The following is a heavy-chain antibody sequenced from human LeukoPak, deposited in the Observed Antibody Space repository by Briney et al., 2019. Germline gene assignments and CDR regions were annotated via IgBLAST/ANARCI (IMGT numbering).Heavy chain of an antibody. CDR2: ISWNSGSI. Sequence: PGRSLRLSCAASGFTFDDYAMHWVRQAPGKGLEWVSGISWNSGSIGYADSVKGRFTISRDNAKNSLYLQMNSLRAEDTALYYCAKDIHPLSIAVAGVDYWGQGTLVTVSS. D-gene: IGHD6-19*01. CDR1: GFTFDDYA. CDR3: AKDIHPLSIAVAGVDY. V-gene: IGHV3-9*01. J-gene: IGHJ4*02.